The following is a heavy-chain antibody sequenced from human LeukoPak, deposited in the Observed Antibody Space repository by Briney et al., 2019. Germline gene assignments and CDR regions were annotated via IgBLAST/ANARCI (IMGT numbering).Heavy chain of an antibody. D-gene: IGHD2-15*01. CDR2: IRSRSAGGTT. V-gene: IGHV3-15*01. Sequence: GGSLGLSCAASGLSVNNAWMSWGRQARGGGLGWVGLIRSRSAGGTTDYGAPVKGRFTISRDDSKSTLYLQMNSLKTEDTVVCYCSTGGSTHDYWGQGTLVTVSS. CDR3: STGGSTHDY. J-gene: IGHJ4*02. CDR1: GLSVNNAW.